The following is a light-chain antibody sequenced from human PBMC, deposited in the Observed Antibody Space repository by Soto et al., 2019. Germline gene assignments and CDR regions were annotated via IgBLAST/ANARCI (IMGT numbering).Light chain of an antibody. J-gene: IGKJ1*01. CDR1: QRISDT. Sequence: QSPAALSVSPGGRATLSCRASQRISDTLAWYQQKPGQAPRLLIYGASRRATGIPDRFTGSGSGTDFTLTISRLEPEDFAVYYCQQYVSSPWAFGQGTKAAIK. CDR3: QQYVSSPWA. V-gene: IGKV3-20*01. CDR2: GAS.